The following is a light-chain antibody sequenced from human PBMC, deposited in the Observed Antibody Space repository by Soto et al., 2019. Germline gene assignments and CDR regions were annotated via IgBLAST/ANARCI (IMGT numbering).Light chain of an antibody. CDR2: DAS. CDR3: QQRSNWPRIT. J-gene: IGKJ5*01. CDR1: QSVRTY. V-gene: IGKV3-11*01. Sequence: ERVFTQSPATMSLSPGDRATLSCRASQSVRTYLTWYQQKPGQAPRLVIYDASNRATGIPARFSGSGSGTDFTLTISSLEPEDFAVYYCQQRSNWPRITFGQGTRLEIK.